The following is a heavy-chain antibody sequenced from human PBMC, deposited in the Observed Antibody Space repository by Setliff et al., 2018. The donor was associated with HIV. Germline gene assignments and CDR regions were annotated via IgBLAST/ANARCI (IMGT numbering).Heavy chain of an antibody. CDR2: IHPSGNT. CDR1: GGSFSGYY. J-gene: IGHJ4*02. V-gene: IGHV4-34*01. D-gene: IGHD6-25*01. Sequence: KTSETLSLTCAVYGGSFSGYYWSWIRQPPGKGLEWIGEIHPSGNTYYNPSLQSRVTISVDTSKNQFSLNLSSVTAADTAVYYCARGLDSAKIHYWGQGTLVTVSS. CDR3: ARGLDSAKIHY.